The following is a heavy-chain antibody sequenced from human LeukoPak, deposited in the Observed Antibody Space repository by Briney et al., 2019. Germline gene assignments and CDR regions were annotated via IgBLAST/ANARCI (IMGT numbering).Heavy chain of an antibody. CDR2: INPNSGGT. Sequence: ASVKVSCKASGYTFTGYYMHWVRQAPGQGLEWMGWINPNSGGTNYAQKFQGRVTMTRDTSISTAYMELSRLRSDDTAVYYCARDSPGTYYYGSSGYYWFDPWGQGTLVTVSS. J-gene: IGHJ5*02. D-gene: IGHD3-22*01. V-gene: IGHV1-2*02. CDR1: GYTFTGYY. CDR3: ARDSPGTYYYGSSGYYWFDP.